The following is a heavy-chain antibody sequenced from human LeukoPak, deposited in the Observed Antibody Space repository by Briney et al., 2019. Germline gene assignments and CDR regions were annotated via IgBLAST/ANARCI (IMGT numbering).Heavy chain of an antibody. CDR2: INSDGRST. J-gene: IGHJ4*02. D-gene: IGHD6-13*01. CDR3: TRVFVGDEYSSSGY. V-gene: IGHV3-74*01. CDR1: GFTCNRYY. Sequence: PGGSLRLSCAASGFTCNRYYMHWVRQAPGKGLVWVSRINSDGRSTTYADSVRGRFTVSRDNAKNTLYLQMNSLKVEDTAMYYCTRVFVGDEYSSSGYWGQGTLVTVSS.